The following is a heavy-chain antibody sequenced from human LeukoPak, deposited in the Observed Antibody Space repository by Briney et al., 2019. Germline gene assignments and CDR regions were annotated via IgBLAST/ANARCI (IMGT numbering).Heavy chain of an antibody. CDR1: GYTFTGYY. D-gene: IGHD2-2*03. V-gene: IGHV1-2*02. J-gene: IGHJ6*03. CDR3: ARGTGYCTATSCYPLYRYYMDV. Sequence: ASVKVSCKASGYTFTGYYMHWVRQAPGQGLEWMGWINPNSGGTSYAQKFQGRVTMTRDTSMNTAYMELSRLTSDDTAIYFCARGTGYCTATSCYPLYRYYMDVWGKGTTVTVSS. CDR2: INPNSGGT.